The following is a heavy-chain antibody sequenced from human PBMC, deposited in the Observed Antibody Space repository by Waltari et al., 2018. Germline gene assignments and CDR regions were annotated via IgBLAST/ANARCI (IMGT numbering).Heavy chain of an antibody. Sequence: QVQLQQWGAGLLKPSETLSLTCAVYGGSFSGYYWSWIRQPPGKGLEWIGEINHSGSTNSNPSLKSRVTISVDTSKNQFSLKLSSVTAADTAVYYCARNVNAFWSGLAFDYWGQGTLVTVSS. D-gene: IGHD3-3*01. J-gene: IGHJ4*02. CDR1: GGSFSGYY. CDR2: INHSGST. CDR3: ARNVNAFWSGLAFDY. V-gene: IGHV4-34*01.